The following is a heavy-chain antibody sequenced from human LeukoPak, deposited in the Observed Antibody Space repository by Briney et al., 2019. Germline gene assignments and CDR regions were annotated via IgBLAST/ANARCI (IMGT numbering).Heavy chain of an antibody. Sequence: SETLSLTCAVYGGSISSYYWSWIRQPPGKGLEWIGYIYYSGSTNYNPSLKSRVTISVDTSKNQFSLKLGSVTAADTAVYYCARELPYCSSTSCYDKGFFDYWGQGTLVTVSS. CDR2: IYYSGST. CDR3: ARELPYCSSTSCYDKGFFDY. V-gene: IGHV4-59*01. CDR1: GGSISSYY. D-gene: IGHD2-2*01. J-gene: IGHJ4*02.